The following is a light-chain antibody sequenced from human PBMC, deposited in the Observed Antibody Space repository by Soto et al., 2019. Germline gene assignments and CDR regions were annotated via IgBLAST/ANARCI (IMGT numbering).Light chain of an antibody. J-gene: IGKJ2*01. Sequence: EIVLTQSPGTLPLSPGERATLSCRASQSVSSNYLVWYQQKPGQAPRRLIYGASSRATGIPDRFSGSGSVTDFTLTISRLEPEDFAVYYCQPYANSPFPFGQGTKLEIK. V-gene: IGKV3-20*01. CDR3: QPYANSPFP. CDR2: GAS. CDR1: QSVSSNY.